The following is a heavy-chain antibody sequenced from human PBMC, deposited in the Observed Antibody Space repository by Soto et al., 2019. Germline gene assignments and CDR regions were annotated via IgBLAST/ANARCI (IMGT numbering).Heavy chain of an antibody. CDR2: INSDGSST. Sequence: EVQLVESGGGLVQPGGSLRLSCAASGFTFSSYWMHWVRQAPGKGLVWVSRINSDGSSTSYADSVKGRFTISRDNPKNTLYLQMNSLRAEDTAVYYCARGVVVAATRGWFDPWGQGTLVTVSS. V-gene: IGHV3-74*01. CDR3: ARGVVVAATRGWFDP. J-gene: IGHJ5*02. CDR1: GFTFSSYW. D-gene: IGHD2-15*01.